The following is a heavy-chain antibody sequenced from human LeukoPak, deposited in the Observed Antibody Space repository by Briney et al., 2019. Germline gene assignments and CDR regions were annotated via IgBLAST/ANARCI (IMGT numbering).Heavy chain of an antibody. V-gene: IGHV6-1*01. CDR3: TRGSNLAFDV. Sequence: SQTLSLTCAISGDSASSNSATWDWIRQSPSRGLEWLGRTYYRSKWYNEYAPSLRSRIIINPDTSQNQFSLQLNSVIPEDTALYYCTRGSNLAFDVWDKGTMVTVSS. J-gene: IGHJ3*01. CDR1: GDSASSNSAT. D-gene: IGHD1-14*01. CDR2: TYYRSKWYN.